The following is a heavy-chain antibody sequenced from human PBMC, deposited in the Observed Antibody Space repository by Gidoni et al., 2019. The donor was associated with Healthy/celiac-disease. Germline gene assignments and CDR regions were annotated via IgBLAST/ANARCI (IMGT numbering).Heavy chain of an antibody. D-gene: IGHD2-21*02. CDR1: GGTFSSYA. V-gene: IGHV1-69*01. Sequence: QVQLVQSGAEVKKPGSSGKVSCKASGGTFSSYAISWVRQAPGQGLEWVGGIIPIFGTANSAQKFQGRVTITADESTSTAYMELSSLRSEDTAVYYCARAKRRVTASYYFDYWGQGTLVTVSS. CDR2: IIPIFGTA. J-gene: IGHJ4*02. CDR3: ARAKRRVTASYYFDY.